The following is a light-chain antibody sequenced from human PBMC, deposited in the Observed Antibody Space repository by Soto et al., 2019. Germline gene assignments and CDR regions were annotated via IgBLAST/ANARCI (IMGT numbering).Light chain of an antibody. J-gene: IGKJ1*01. V-gene: IGKV1-5*03. Sequence: DIQMTQSPSTLSGSVGDRVTITCRASQTISSWLAWYQQKPGKVPKLLIYKASTLKSGDPSRFSGSGSGTEFTLTISSLQPDDFATYYCQHYNSYSEAFGQGTKVELK. CDR3: QHYNSYSEA. CDR2: KAS. CDR1: QTISSW.